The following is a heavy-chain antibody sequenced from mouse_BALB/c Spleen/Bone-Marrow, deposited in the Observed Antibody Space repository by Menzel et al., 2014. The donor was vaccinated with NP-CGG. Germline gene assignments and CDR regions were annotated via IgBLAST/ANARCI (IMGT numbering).Heavy chain of an antibody. D-gene: IGHD1-1*01. CDR1: GFNIKDTY. V-gene: IGHV14-3*02. Sequence: VQLQQPGAELVTPGASVKLSCTASGFNIKDTYMHWVKQRPEQGLEWIGRIDPANGNTKYDPKFQGKATITADTSSNTAYLQLSSLTSEDTAVYYCARDYGSSYYYAMDYWGQGTSVTVSS. CDR2: IDPANGNT. CDR3: ARDYGSSYYYAMDY. J-gene: IGHJ4*01.